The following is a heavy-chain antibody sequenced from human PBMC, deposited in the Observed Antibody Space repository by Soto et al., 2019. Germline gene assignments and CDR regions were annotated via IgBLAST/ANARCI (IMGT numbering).Heavy chain of an antibody. V-gene: IGHV3-49*03. D-gene: IGHD1-1*01. Sequence: GGSLRLSCTASGFTFGDHAMSWFRQAPGKGLEWVGFIRSKANGGTTEYASSVKGRFTISRDDSKSIAYLQMNSLKTEDTAVYYCTRDTTGTAPDAFDIWGQGTMVTVSS. CDR3: TRDTTGTAPDAFDI. CDR2: IRSKANGGTT. J-gene: IGHJ3*02. CDR1: GFTFGDHA.